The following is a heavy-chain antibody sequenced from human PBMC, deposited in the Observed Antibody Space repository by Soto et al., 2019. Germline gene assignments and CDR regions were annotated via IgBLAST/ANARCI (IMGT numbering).Heavy chain of an antibody. V-gene: IGHV3-74*01. CDR3: PRGSEYSYGYHYDGMDV. CDR2: INSDGVTT. Sequence: GVTVRLSCAASRFMFSSYWLHWVGPASGKGPERVSRINSDGVTTTYAASVKGWFTISRANAKNPLYLHMHSLIAEDTALSSFPRGSEYSYGYHYDGMDVWSRWT. CDR1: RFMFSSYW. J-gene: IGHJ6*02. D-gene: IGHD5-18*01.